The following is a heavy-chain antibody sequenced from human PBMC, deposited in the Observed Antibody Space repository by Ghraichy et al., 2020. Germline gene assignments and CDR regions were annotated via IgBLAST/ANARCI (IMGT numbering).Heavy chain of an antibody. V-gene: IGHV4-31*03. CDR1: GGSINNDGYH. Sequence: SETLSLTCSVSGGSINNDGYHWTWIRQHPGKGLEWIGHIYYSGTTYYNSSLKSRIVISLDTSRSQFSLRLTSVTAADTAVYYCAGGSLVGMDVWGQGTSVTVSS. D-gene: IGHD2-15*01. CDR2: IYYSGTT. J-gene: IGHJ6*02. CDR3: AGGSLVGMDV.